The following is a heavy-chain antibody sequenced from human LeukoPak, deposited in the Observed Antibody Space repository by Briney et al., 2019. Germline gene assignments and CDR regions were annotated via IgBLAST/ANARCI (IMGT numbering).Heavy chain of an antibody. CDR2: IKKDGSEK. V-gene: IGHV3-7*01. D-gene: IGHD3-16*01. CDR1: GFTVSSNY. CDR3: VRGGGY. Sequence: PGGSLRLSCAASGFTVSSNYMSWVRQAPGKGLEWVANIKKDGSEKYYVDSVKGRFTISRDNTKNSLYLQMNSLRVDDTAVYYCVRGGGYWGQGTLVTVSS. J-gene: IGHJ4*02.